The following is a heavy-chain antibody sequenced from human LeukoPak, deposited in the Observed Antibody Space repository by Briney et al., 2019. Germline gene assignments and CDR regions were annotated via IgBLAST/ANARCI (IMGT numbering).Heavy chain of an antibody. CDR2: IKQDGSEK. D-gene: IGHD6-6*01. Sequence: PGGSLRLSCAASGFTFSSYWMSWVRQAPGKGLEWVANIKQDGSEKYYVDSVKGRFTISRDNAKNSLYLQVNSLRAEDTAVYYCARDHHAARHYLNWFDPWGQGTLVTVSS. CDR1: GFTFSSYW. J-gene: IGHJ5*02. V-gene: IGHV3-7*01. CDR3: ARDHHAARHYLNWFDP.